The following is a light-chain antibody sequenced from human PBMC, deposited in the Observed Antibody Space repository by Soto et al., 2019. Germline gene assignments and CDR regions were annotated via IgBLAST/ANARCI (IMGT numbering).Light chain of an antibody. Sequence: QSALTQPPSASGSPGQSVTISCTGTSSDVGAYNFVSWYQQYPGKTPKLMIYEVNKRPSGVPDRFSGSKSGNTASLTVSGLQAEDEADYYCSSYGGDNNWGVFGGGTKLTVL. CDR1: SSDVGAYNF. J-gene: IGLJ2*01. V-gene: IGLV2-8*01. CDR3: SSYGGDNNWGV. CDR2: EVN.